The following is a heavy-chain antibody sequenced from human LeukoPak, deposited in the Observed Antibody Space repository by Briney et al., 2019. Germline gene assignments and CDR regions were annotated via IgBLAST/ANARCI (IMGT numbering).Heavy chain of an antibody. CDR2: ISSSSSTI. D-gene: IGHD1-26*01. Sequence: PGGSLRLSCAASGFTFSSYSMNWVRQAPGKGLEWVSYISSSSSTIYYADSVKGRFTISRDNSKNTLYLQMNSLRAEDTAVYYCARDGLVPNSGWGQGTLVTVSS. CDR1: GFTFSSYS. CDR3: ARDGLVPNSG. V-gene: IGHV3-48*01. J-gene: IGHJ4*02.